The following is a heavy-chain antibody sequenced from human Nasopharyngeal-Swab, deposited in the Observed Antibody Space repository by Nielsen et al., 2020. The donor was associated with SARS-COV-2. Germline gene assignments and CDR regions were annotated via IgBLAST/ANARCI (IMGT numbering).Heavy chain of an antibody. CDR3: ARDRFSGYMDV. Sequence: WIRQPPGKGLEWVSVIYSGGSTYYADSVKGRFTISRDNSKNTLYLQMNSLRAEDTAVYYCARDRFSGYMDVWGKGITVTVSS. J-gene: IGHJ6*03. CDR2: IYSGGST. V-gene: IGHV3-53*01. D-gene: IGHD6-25*01.